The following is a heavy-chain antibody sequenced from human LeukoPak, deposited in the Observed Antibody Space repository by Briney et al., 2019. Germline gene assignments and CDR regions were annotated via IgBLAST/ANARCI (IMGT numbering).Heavy chain of an antibody. D-gene: IGHD3-9*01. V-gene: IGHV1-18*01. CDR3: AGDEDILTGSGFDR. CDR1: GYTFTSYG. Sequence: ASVKVSCKASGYTFTSYGISWVRQAPGQGLEWMGWISAYNGNTNYAQKLQGRVTMTTDTSTSRAYMELRSLRADGRAVYYCAGDEDILTGSGFDRWGQGTLVTVAS. CDR2: ISAYNGNT. J-gene: IGHJ5*02.